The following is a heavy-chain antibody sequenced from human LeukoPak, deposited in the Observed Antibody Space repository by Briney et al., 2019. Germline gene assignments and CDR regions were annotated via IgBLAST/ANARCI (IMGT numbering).Heavy chain of an antibody. D-gene: IGHD4-17*01. Sequence: PAETLSLTCGVSGGSMSSSSYYWGWIRQPPGKGLEWIGSIYYSGSTYYNSYLKSRVTISVDSSKNQCSLKLSSVTAADTAVYYCARHGTVTHRFDYWGQGTLVTVSS. CDR3: ARHGTVTHRFDY. J-gene: IGHJ4*02. CDR2: IYYSGST. CDR1: GGSMSSSSYY. V-gene: IGHV4-39*01.